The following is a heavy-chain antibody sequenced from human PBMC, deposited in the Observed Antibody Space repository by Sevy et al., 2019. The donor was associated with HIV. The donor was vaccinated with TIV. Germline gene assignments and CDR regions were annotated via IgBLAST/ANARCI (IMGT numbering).Heavy chain of an antibody. CDR1: GGSISSYY. CDR2: IYYSGST. Sequence: SETLSLTCSVSGGSISSYYWSWIRQPPGKGLEWIGYIYYSGSTNYNPSLKSRVTISVDTSKNRFSLKLSSVTDADTAVYYCARESRGSDSTSRYYYYYGMDVWGQGTTVTVSS. CDR3: ARESRGSDSTSRYYYYYGMDV. D-gene: IGHD3-16*01. J-gene: IGHJ6*02. V-gene: IGHV4-59*13.